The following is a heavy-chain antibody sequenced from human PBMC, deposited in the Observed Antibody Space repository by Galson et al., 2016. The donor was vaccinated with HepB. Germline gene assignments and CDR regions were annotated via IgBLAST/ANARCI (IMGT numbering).Heavy chain of an antibody. V-gene: IGHV3-33*08. CDR1: GFTFRTYN. D-gene: IGHD4-17*01. Sequence: SLRLSCAASGFTFRTYNMNWVRQAPGKGLEWVAVIWYDGSSKYYADSVKGRFTISRDNSKNTLYVRMNSLRAEDTAVYYCARDDFGDSIDYWGQGTLVTVSS. J-gene: IGHJ4*02. CDR3: ARDDFGDSIDY. CDR2: IWYDGSSK.